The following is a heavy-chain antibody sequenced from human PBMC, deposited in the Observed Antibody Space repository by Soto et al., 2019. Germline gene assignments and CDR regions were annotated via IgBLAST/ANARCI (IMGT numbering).Heavy chain of an antibody. D-gene: IGHD3-22*01. CDR2: IYPGDSDT. Sequence: PGESLKISCKGSGYTFTDYWISWVRQLPGKGLEWMGIIYPGDSDTRYSPSFQGHVTITVDKSTSTAYLQWNTLKASDTAMYYCARHIYDSDTGPNSQYYFDSRGQGTQVTVS. CDR1: GYTFTDYW. J-gene: IGHJ4*02. V-gene: IGHV5-51*01. CDR3: ARHIYDSDTGPNSQYYFDS.